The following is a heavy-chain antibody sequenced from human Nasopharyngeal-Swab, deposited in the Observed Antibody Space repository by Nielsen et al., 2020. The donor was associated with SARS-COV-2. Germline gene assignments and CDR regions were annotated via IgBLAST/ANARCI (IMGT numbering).Heavy chain of an antibody. Sequence: GESLKISCAASGFTFSSYGMHWVRQAPGKGLEWVAVISYDGSNKYYADSVKGRFTISRDNSKNTLYLQMNSLRAEDTAVYYCARGGYYDSSGYYLGDYWGQGTLVTVSS. CDR3: ARGGYYDSSGYYLGDY. CDR2: ISYDGSNK. V-gene: IGHV3-30*03. CDR1: GFTFSSYG. J-gene: IGHJ4*02. D-gene: IGHD3-22*01.